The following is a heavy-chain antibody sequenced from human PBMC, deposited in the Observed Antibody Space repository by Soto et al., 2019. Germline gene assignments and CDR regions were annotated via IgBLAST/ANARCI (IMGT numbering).Heavy chain of an antibody. CDR2: IYAGDSDT. CDR1: GYSFASYS. V-gene: IGHV5-51*01. CDR3: ARHTSNYYGMDV. Sequence: PGESLKISCKGSGYSFASYSIGWVRQMPGKGLEWMGIIYAGDSDTRYSPSFQGQVTISVDNSMSTAYLQWSSLKASDTAIYYCARHTSNYYGMDVWGQGTTVTVS. J-gene: IGHJ6*02.